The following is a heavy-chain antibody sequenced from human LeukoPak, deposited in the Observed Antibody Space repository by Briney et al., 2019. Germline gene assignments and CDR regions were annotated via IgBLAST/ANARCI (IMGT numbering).Heavy chain of an antibody. Sequence: ASVKVSCKASGYTFTGYYMHWVRQAPGQGLEWMGWINPNSGGTNYAQKFQGWVTMTRDTSISTAYMELSRLRSDDTAVYYCGRAPFILLGGGDAFDIWGQGTMVTVSS. CDR2: INPNSGGT. V-gene: IGHV1-2*04. D-gene: IGHD2-15*01. J-gene: IGHJ3*02. CDR3: GRAPFILLGGGDAFDI. CDR1: GYTFTGYY.